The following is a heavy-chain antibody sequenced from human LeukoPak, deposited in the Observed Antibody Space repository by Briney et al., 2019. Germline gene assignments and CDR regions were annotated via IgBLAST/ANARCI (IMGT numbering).Heavy chain of an antibody. CDR2: ISAYNGNT. D-gene: IGHD3-22*01. CDR1: GYTFTSYG. CDR3: ARDGPYYYDSSGYHEVDY. V-gene: IGHV1-18*01. J-gene: IGHJ4*02. Sequence: ASVKVSCKASGYTFTSYGISWVRQAPGQGLEWMGWISAYNGNTNYAQKLQGRVTMTTDTSTSTAYMELRSLRSDDTAVYYCARDGPYYYDSSGYHEVDYWGQGTLVTVSS.